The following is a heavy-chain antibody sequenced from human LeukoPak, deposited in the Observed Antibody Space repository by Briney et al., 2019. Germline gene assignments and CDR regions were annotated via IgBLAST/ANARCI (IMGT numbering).Heavy chain of an antibody. D-gene: IGHD3-10*01. Sequence: GGSLRLSCAASGFTFSSYRMSWVRQAPGKGLEWVANIKQDGSEKYYVDSVKGRFTISRDNAKNSLYLQMNSLRAEDTAVYYCARVPIYYYGSGSNIPYGMDVWGQGTTVTVSS. CDR3: ARVPIYYYGSGSNIPYGMDV. J-gene: IGHJ6*02. CDR2: IKQDGSEK. CDR1: GFTFSSYR. V-gene: IGHV3-7*01.